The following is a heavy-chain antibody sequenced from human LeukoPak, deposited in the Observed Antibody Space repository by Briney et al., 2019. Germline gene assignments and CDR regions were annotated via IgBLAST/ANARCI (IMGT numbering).Heavy chain of an antibody. CDR1: GYTFTSYG. J-gene: IGHJ4*02. D-gene: IGHD6-13*01. Sequence: GASVKVSCKASGYTFTSYGISWVRQAPGQGLEWMGGIIPMLGTANYAQKFQGRVTITADESMSTGYMELSSLRSDDTAVYYCARAGLAASGIASGFDYWGQGTLVTVSS. CDR3: ARAGLAASGIASGFDY. V-gene: IGHV1-69*13. CDR2: IIPMLGTA.